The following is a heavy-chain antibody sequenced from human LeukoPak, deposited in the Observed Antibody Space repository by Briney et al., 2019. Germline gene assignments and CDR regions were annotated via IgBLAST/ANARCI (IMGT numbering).Heavy chain of an antibody. J-gene: IGHJ4*02. V-gene: IGHV1-46*01. D-gene: IGHD4-23*01. CDR2: INPSGGST. Sequence: GASVKVSCKASGYTFTSYYMHWVRQAPGQGLEWMGIINPSGGSTSYAQKFQGRVTMTRDMSTSTVYMELSSLRSEDTAVYYCARDLDGDYGGKSVGYWGQGTLVTVSS. CDR3: ARDLDGDYGGKSVGY. CDR1: GYTFTSYY.